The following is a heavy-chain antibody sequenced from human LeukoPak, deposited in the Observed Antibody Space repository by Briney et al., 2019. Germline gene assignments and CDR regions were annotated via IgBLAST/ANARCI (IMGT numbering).Heavy chain of an antibody. Sequence: GGSLRLSCAASGFTFSPYALHWVRQAPGKGLEWVAVISSDGSNKYYADSVKGRFTISRDNSENTLYLQMNSLRAEDTAVYYCARKAGGYSSSWAEFDYWGQGTLVTVSS. CDR1: GFTFSPYA. CDR2: ISSDGSNK. J-gene: IGHJ4*02. D-gene: IGHD6-13*01. V-gene: IGHV3-30-3*01. CDR3: ARKAGGYSSSWAEFDY.